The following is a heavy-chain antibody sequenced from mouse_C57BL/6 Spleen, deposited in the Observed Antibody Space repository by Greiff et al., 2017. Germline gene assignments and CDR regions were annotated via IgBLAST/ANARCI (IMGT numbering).Heavy chain of an antibody. CDR1: GYSFTCYY. Sequence: VQLQQSGPELVKPGASVKISCKASGYSFTCYYMNWVKQSPEKSLEWIGEINPSTGGTTYNQKFKAKATLTVDKSSSTAYMQLKSLTSEDSAVYYCARKDYYGSSYFDYWGQGTTLTVSS. CDR2: INPSTGGT. V-gene: IGHV1-42*01. D-gene: IGHD1-1*01. J-gene: IGHJ2*01. CDR3: ARKDYYGSSYFDY.